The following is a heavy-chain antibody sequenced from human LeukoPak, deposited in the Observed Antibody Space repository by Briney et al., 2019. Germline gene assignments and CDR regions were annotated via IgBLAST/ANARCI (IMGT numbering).Heavy chain of an antibody. D-gene: IGHD3-10*01. Sequence: ASVKVSCKASGYTFTGYYMHWVRQAPGQGLEWMGIINPSGGSTSYAQKFQGRVTMTRDMSTSTVYMELSSLRSEDTAVYYCASYGSGSYYNPGWGQGTLVTVSS. J-gene: IGHJ4*02. CDR3: ASYGSGSYYNPG. CDR1: GYTFTGYY. CDR2: INPSGGST. V-gene: IGHV1-46*01.